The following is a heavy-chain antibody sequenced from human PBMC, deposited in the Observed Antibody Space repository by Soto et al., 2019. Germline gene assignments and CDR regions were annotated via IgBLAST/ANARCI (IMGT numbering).Heavy chain of an antibody. CDR1: GFTFGDYP. CDR3: ARAGIRTSFDY. J-gene: IGHJ4*02. CDR2: IRSKAYGGTT. D-gene: IGHD2-21*01. V-gene: IGHV3-49*03. Sequence: GGSLRLSCTASGFTFGDYPMSWFRQAPGKGLEWVGFIRSKAYGGTTEYAASVKGRLTISRDDSKSIAYLQMNSLKTEDTAVYYCARAGIRTSFDYWGQGTLVTV.